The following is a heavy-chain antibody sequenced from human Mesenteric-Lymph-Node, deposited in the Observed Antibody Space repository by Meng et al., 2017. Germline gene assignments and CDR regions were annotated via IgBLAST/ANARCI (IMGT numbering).Heavy chain of an antibody. V-gene: IGHV3-23*01. Sequence: GESLKISCAASGFSFSSYAMSWVRQSPTRGLEWVSGITDDGVNKYHADSVRGRFTISRDNAKNSLYLQMNSLRAEDTAVYYCARSGPPDYWGQGTLVTVSS. J-gene: IGHJ4*02. CDR2: ITDDGVNK. CDR3: ARSGPPDY. CDR1: GFSFSSYA.